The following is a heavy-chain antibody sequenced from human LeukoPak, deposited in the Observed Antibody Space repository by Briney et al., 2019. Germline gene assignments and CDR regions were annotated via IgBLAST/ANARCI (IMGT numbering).Heavy chain of an antibody. V-gene: IGHV3-74*01. CDR1: GNYW. J-gene: IGHJ4*02. CDR3: APTLGGGTSDRLFDY. D-gene: IGHD4-23*01. Sequence: GGSLRLSCAASGNYWMHWVRQAPGKGLVWVSHINSDGSWTSYADSVKGRFTISKDNAKNTVYLQMNSLRAEDTAVYYCAPTLGGGTSDRLFDYRGQGTLVTVSS. CDR2: INSDGSWT.